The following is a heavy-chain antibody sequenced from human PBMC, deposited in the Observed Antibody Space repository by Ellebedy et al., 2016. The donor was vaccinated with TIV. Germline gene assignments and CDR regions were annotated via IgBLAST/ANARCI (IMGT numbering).Heavy chain of an antibody. V-gene: IGHV3-74*01. CDR2: ISNDGSSK. CDR3: AKVPVGFCNRPVCFYLDD. Sequence: PGGSLRLSCAASGFTFNSYAMHWVRQAPGRGLVWVSRISNDGSSKSYADSVKGRFTISRDNSKNTLYLQMNTLRPVDTAVYYCAKVPVGFCNRPVCFYLDDWGQGTLVSVSS. CDR1: GFTFNSYA. D-gene: IGHD2-2*03. J-gene: IGHJ4*02.